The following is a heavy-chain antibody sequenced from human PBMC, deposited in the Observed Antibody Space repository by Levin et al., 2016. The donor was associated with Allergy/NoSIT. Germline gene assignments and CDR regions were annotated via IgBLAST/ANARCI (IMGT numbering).Heavy chain of an antibody. Sequence: GESLKISCKGSGYIFTSYWIAWVRQMPGKGLEWMGSIYPGDSDTRYSPSFQGQVTVSADKSISTTYLQWSSLKASDSAMYYCARLIPPVGAARSEYFQDWGQGTLVTVAS. V-gene: IGHV5-51*01. J-gene: IGHJ1*01. CDR3: ARLIPPVGAARSEYFQD. D-gene: IGHD1-26*01. CDR2: IYPGDSDT. CDR1: GYIFTSYW.